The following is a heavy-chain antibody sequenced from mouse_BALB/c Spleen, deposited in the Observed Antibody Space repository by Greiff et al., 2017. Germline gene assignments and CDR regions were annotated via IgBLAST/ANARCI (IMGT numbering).Heavy chain of an antibody. D-gene: IGHD2-3*01. CDR3: ARGLERYDGYLYAMDY. CDR2: ISSGGST. CDR1: GFTFSSYA. J-gene: IGHJ4*01. V-gene: IGHV5-6-5*01. Sequence: EVMLVESGGGLVKPGGSLKLSCAASGFTFSSYAMSWVRQTPEKRLEWVASISSGGSTYYPDSVKGRFTISRDNARNILYLQMSSLRSEDTAMYYCARGLERYDGYLYAMDYWGQGTSVTVSS.